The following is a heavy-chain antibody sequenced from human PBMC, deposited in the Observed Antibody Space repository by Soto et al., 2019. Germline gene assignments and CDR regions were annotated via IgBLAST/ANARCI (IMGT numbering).Heavy chain of an antibody. Sequence: QLEESGGGLIQPGGSLRLSCAASGFTVSSNDMNWVRQAPGKGLEWVSIIYSGGTTYYADSVKGRFTISRDNSKNTVFLQMNSLRIEDTAVYYCTRASEDGPKGRWFDVWGQGTLVIVSS. CDR1: GFTVSSND. D-gene: IGHD2-15*01. CDR2: IYSGGTT. J-gene: IGHJ5*02. CDR3: TRASEDGPKGRWFDV. V-gene: IGHV3-53*01.